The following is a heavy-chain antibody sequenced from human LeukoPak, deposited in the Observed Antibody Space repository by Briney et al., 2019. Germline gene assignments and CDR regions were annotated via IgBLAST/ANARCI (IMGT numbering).Heavy chain of an antibody. CDR3: ARESDSRYFDSSQYYYYMDV. CDR2: IIPIFGTA. J-gene: IGHJ6*03. CDR1: GYTFTGYY. Sequence: GASVKVSCKASGYTFTGYYMHWVRQAPGQGLEWMGGIIPIFGTANYAQKFQGRATITADKSTSTAYMELSSLRSEDTAVYYCARESDSRYFDSSQYYYYMDVWGKGTTVTVSS. D-gene: IGHD3-9*01. V-gene: IGHV1-69*06.